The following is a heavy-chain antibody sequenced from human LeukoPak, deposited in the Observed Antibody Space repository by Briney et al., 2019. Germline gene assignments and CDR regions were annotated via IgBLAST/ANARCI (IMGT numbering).Heavy chain of an antibody. CDR1: GFTFSRYA. J-gene: IGHJ4*02. Sequence: GGSLRLSCAASGFTFSRYAMSWVRQAPGKGLEWVSGISAGGGSTYYADSVKGRFTISRDNSKNMLYLQMNSLRAEDTAVYYCARWIQSSFLYYFDYWGQGILVTVSS. CDR2: ISAGGGST. V-gene: IGHV3-23*01. D-gene: IGHD5-18*01. CDR3: ARWIQSSFLYYFDY.